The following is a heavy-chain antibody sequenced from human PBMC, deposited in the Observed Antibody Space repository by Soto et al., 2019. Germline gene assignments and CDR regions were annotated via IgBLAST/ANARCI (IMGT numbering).Heavy chain of an antibody. CDR3: ARVNFWSGYYNVDYYYYGMDV. V-gene: IGHV1-69*13. D-gene: IGHD3-3*01. CDR1: GGTFSSYA. Sequence: ASVKVSCKASGGTFSSYAISWVRQAPGQGLEWMGGIIPIFGTANYAQKFQGRVTITADEPTSTAYMELSSLRSEDTAVYYCARVNFWSGYYNVDYYYYGMDVWGQGTTVTVSS. J-gene: IGHJ6*02. CDR2: IIPIFGTA.